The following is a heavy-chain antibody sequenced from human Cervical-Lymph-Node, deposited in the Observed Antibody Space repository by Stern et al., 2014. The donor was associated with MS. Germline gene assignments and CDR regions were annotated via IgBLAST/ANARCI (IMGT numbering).Heavy chain of an antibody. V-gene: IGHV1-46*01. CDR3: ASGTGSKRPTGNY. Sequence: VQLVQSGAEVKKPGASVKVSCKASGYSFTSHYMHWVRQAPGQGLEWVGIINPSGDSASYGQRLQGRVTMTRDTATSTVYMELSGLRSEDTAVYYCASGTGSKRPTGNYWGQGTLVTVSS. CDR2: INPSGDSA. CDR1: GYSFTSHY. J-gene: IGHJ4*02. D-gene: IGHD3/OR15-3a*01.